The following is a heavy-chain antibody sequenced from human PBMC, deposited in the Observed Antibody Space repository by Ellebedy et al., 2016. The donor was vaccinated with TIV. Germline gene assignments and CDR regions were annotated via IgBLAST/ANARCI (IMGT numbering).Heavy chain of an antibody. CDR3: ARDPGYYDSSGYYQSLLYFDY. CDR2: ISSSGSTI. CDR1: GFTFSDYY. Sequence: GESLKISXAASGFTFSDYYMSWIRQAPGKGLEWVSYISSSGSTIYYADSVKGRFTISRDNAKNSLYLQMNSLRDEDTAVYYCARDPGYYDSSGYYQSLLYFDYWGQGTLVTVSS. J-gene: IGHJ4*02. V-gene: IGHV3-11*04. D-gene: IGHD3-22*01.